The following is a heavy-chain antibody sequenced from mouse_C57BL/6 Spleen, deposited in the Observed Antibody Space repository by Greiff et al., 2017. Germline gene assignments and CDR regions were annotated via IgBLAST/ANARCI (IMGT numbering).Heavy chain of an antibody. CDR3: AIYGNYYAMDY. J-gene: IGHJ4*01. Sequence: VQLQQPGAELVKPGASVKMSCKASGYTFTSYWITWVKQRPGQGLEWIGDIYPGSGSTNYNEKFKSKATLTVDTSSSTAYMQLSSLTSEYSAVYYCAIYGNYYAMDYWGQGTSVTVSS. D-gene: IGHD2-1*01. CDR2: IYPGSGST. CDR1: GYTFTSYW. V-gene: IGHV1-55*01.